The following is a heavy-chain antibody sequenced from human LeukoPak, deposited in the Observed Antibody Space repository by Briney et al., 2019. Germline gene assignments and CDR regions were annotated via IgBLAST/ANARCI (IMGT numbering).Heavy chain of an antibody. CDR3: AGSITGTIRNWYFGL. CDR2: TYYRSKWYN. Sequence: SQTLSLTCAISGDSVSSNSAAWNWIRQSPSRGLEWLGRTYYRSKWYNDYAVSVKGRITINPDTSKNQFSLQLNSVTPEDTAIYYCAGSITGTIRNWYFGLWGRGTLVTVSS. CDR1: GDSVSSNSAA. J-gene: IGHJ2*01. D-gene: IGHD1-7*01. V-gene: IGHV6-1*01.